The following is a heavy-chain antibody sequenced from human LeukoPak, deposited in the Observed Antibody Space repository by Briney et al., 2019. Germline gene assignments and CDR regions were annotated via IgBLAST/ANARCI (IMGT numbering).Heavy chain of an antibody. Sequence: PSETLSLTCGVSGGSITSTNYWTWVRQPPGKGLEWIGEVNLQGSTNYNPSLMGRVAISVDMSENHISLQLTSVTAADTAVYYCARQVGYDSPFDYWGQGTLVTVSS. CDR3: ARQVGYDSPFDY. D-gene: IGHD5-12*01. J-gene: IGHJ4*02. CDR1: GGSITSTNY. CDR2: VNLQGST. V-gene: IGHV4-4*02.